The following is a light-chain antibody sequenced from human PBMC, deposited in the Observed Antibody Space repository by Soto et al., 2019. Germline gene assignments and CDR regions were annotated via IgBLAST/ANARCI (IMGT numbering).Light chain of an antibody. Sequence: DLQMTQSPSTLSASIGDRVTIXXRASQSVSSWVAWYHLKPGKAPKLXIYKASTLESGVPPRFSGSGAGTDFTLAISSLQPEDSATYYCLQDINYPWTFGQGTKVDIK. J-gene: IGKJ1*01. CDR2: KAS. CDR3: LQDINYPWT. V-gene: IGKV1-5*03. CDR1: QSVSSW.